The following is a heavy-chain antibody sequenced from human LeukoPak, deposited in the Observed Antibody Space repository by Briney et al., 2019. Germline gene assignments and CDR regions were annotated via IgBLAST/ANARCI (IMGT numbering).Heavy chain of an antibody. CDR2: IIPILNIT. CDR1: GGTFSNYA. J-gene: IGHJ6*02. V-gene: IGHV1-69*04. Sequence: SVKVSCKASGGTFSNYAISWVRQAPGQGLEWMGRIIPILNITNYAQKFQGRVTITADKSTRTAYMELSSLRSEDTAVYYCARDPRGVAAYYYYGMDVWGQGTTVTVSS. D-gene: IGHD6-13*01. CDR3: ARDPRGVAAYYYYGMDV.